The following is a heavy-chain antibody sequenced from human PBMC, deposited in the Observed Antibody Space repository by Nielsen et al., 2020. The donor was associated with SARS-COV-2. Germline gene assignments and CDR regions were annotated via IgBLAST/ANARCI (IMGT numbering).Heavy chain of an antibody. V-gene: IGHV3-30*18. D-gene: IGHD1-26*01. J-gene: IGHJ3*02. CDR2: ISYDGSNK. CDR1: GFTFSSYG. Sequence: GFLRLSCAASGFTFSSYGMHWVRQAPGKGLEWVAVISYDGSNKYYADSVKGRYTISRDNSKNTLYLQMNSLRAEDTAVYYCAKEPPKQWELPQGGDAFDIWGEGTMVTVSS. CDR3: AKEPPKQWELPQGGDAFDI.